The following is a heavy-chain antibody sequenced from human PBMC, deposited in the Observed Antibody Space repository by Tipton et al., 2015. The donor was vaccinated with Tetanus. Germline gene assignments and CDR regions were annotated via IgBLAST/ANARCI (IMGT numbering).Heavy chain of an antibody. Sequence: LRLSCGIYGGALRAHFWSWIRQTPGRGLEWVGEVNDRGRTNYNPSFKSRVTISVDMSKNQVSLKLTSVTAADTAVYYCARMQRYGMDVWGQGTTVTVSS. D-gene: IGHD6-25*01. CDR3: ARMQRYGMDV. CDR1: GGALRAHF. CDR2: VNDRGRT. V-gene: IGHV4-34*01. J-gene: IGHJ6*02.